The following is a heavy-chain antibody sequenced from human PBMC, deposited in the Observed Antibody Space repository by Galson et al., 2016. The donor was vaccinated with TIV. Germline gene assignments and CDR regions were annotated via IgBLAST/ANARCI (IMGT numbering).Heavy chain of an antibody. CDR3: ARLLEWELHPFDY. CDR2: FDPEDGDV. J-gene: IGHJ4*02. V-gene: IGHV1-24*01. Sequence: SVKVSCKVSEYTLPELAMHWVRQTPENGLEWVGGFDPEDGDVIYAQKFQGRVTITRGTSTTGYMELRSLRFEDTAIYYCARLLEWELHPFDYWGQGTLVTVSS. CDR1: EYTLPELA. D-gene: IGHD1-26*01.